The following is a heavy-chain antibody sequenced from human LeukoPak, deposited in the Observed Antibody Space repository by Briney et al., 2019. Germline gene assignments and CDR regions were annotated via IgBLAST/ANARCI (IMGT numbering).Heavy chain of an antibody. J-gene: IGHJ4*02. Sequence: GGSLRLSCAASGFTFSDYGIHWVRQAPGQGLEWVALIWYDGSKKYYADSVKGRFTIPRDNTKNTLYLQLNSLRADDTAVYYRARAHSSSSTFDLWGQGTLVTVSS. CDR2: IWYDGSKK. CDR3: ARAHSSSSTFDL. D-gene: IGHD6-6*01. CDR1: GFTFSDYG. V-gene: IGHV3-33*01.